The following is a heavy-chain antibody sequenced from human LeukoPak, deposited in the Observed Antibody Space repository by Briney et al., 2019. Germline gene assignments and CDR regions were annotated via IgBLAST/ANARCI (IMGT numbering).Heavy chain of an antibody. CDR1: GFTFRNYV. CDR3: AKEYNWNYEY. J-gene: IGHJ4*02. Sequence: PGGSLRLSCAASGFTFRNYVMSWVRQAPGKGLEWVSTISGGGGSTYYADSAKGRFTISRDNSKNTLYLQMNSLRAEDTAVFYCAKEYNWNYEYWGQGTLVTVSS. CDR2: ISGGGGST. V-gene: IGHV3-23*01. D-gene: IGHD1-7*01.